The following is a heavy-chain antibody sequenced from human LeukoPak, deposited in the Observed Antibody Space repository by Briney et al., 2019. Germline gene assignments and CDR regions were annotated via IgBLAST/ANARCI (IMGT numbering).Heavy chain of an antibody. J-gene: IGHJ5*02. CDR2: ISGSGGST. V-gene: IGHV3-23*01. D-gene: IGHD4-11*01. Sequence: GGSLRLSCAASGLTFSSYAMSWVRQAPGKGLEWVSAISGSGGSTYYADSVKGRFTISRDNSKNTLYLQMNSLRAEDTAVYYCAKTALQYSLSGCFAPGGKEPRVTVPS. CDR3: AKTALQYSLSGCFAP. CDR1: GLTFSSYA.